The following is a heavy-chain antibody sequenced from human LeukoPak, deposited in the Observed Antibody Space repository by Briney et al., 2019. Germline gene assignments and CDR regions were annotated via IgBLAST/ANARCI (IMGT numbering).Heavy chain of an antibody. CDR2: IYYSGST. V-gene: IGHV4-39*07. Sequence: SETLSLTCTVSGGSISSSSYYWRWIRQPPGKGLEWIGSIYYSGSTYYNPSLKSRVTISVDKSKNQLSLKLSSVTAADTAVYYCTRGLPAARTNWFDPWGQGTLVTVSS. J-gene: IGHJ5*02. D-gene: IGHD2-2*01. CDR1: GGSISSSSYY. CDR3: TRGLPAARTNWFDP.